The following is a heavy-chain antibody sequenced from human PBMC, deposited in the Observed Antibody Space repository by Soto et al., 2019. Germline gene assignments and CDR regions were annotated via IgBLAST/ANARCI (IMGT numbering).Heavy chain of an antibody. Sequence: GGSLRLSCAASGFTFSNYVINWVRQAPGKGLEWVSGISGSGSSTYYADSVKGRFTISRDNSKNRMYLQVHSLRAEDTAAYYCAKAVTISGSFYYGMDVWGQGTTVTVSS. CDR1: GFTFSNYV. D-gene: IGHD3-3*01. V-gene: IGHV3-23*01. CDR2: ISGSGSST. J-gene: IGHJ6*02. CDR3: AKAVTISGSFYYGMDV.